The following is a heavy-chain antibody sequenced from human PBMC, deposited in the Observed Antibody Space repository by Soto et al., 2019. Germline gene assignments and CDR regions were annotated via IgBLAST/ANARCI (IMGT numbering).Heavy chain of an antibody. CDR1: GYNFTSYW. CDR2: IYPADSDT. J-gene: IGHJ4*02. Sequence: EVQLVQSGAEVKKPGESLKISCKASGYNFTSYWIGWVRQMPGKGLELMGVIYPADSDTRYRPPFEGQVTFSVDKSITTAYVQWNSLKTADTARYYCAIRRAWNDAFDFWGLGSVVTVSS. V-gene: IGHV5-51*03. D-gene: IGHD1-1*01. CDR3: AIRRAWNDAFDF.